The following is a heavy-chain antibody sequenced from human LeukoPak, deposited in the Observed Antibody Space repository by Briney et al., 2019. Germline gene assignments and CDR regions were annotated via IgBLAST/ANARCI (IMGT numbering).Heavy chain of an antibody. CDR3: ARPPYNWNDGWFDP. D-gene: IGHD1-1*01. Sequence: RRSLRLSCAASGFTFSSYAMHWVRQAPGKGLEWVAVISYDGSNKYYADSVKGRFTISRDNSKNTLHLQMNSLRAEDTAVYFCARPPYNWNDGWFDPWGQGTLVTVSS. V-gene: IGHV3-30*04. CDR2: ISYDGSNK. J-gene: IGHJ5*02. CDR1: GFTFSSYA.